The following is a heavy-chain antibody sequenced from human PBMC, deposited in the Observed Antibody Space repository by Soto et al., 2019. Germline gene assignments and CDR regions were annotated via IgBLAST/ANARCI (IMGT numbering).Heavy chain of an antibody. J-gene: IGHJ4*02. V-gene: IGHV3-48*01. CDR2: ISTGGSTQ. Sequence: EVQLVESGGVLVQPGESLRLSCAASGFDFASFSMNWVRQAPGKGLEWVSYISTGGSTQYYADSVKGRFTISRDNVKNSLNLEMNSLRVEDTAVYFCVRVALGSGGPGCWGQGTLVTVSA. D-gene: IGHD1-26*01. CDR3: VRVALGSGGPGC. CDR1: GFDFASFS.